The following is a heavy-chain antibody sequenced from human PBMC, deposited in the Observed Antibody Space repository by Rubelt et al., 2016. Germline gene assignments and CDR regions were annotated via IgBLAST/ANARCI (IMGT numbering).Heavy chain of an antibody. CDR1: GFTVSTTC. J-gene: IGHJ4*02. CDR3: ARDPLGFNQPNKDY. Sequence: EVQLVESGGGLVQPGGSLRLSCAASGFTVSTTCMSWVRQAPGKGLEWVSVIYSGGNTNYAASVKDGLTISRDNSKNTRYLQMNSRTVEDTAVDYCARDPLGFNQPNKDYWGQGTLVTVSS. CDR2: IYSGGNT. D-gene: IGHD3-10*01. V-gene: IGHV3-66*01.